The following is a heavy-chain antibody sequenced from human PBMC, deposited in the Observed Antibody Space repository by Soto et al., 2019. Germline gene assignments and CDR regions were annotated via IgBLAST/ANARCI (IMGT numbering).Heavy chain of an antibody. J-gene: IGHJ4*02. V-gene: IGHV5-51*01. CDR1: GYSFSNYW. D-gene: IGHD6-13*01. CDR2: IYPGDSQT. Sequence: GESLKISCKGSGYSFSNYWIAWVRQMPGEGLEWVGIIYPGDSQTKYSSSFQGLVTISADTSVSTAYLQWTSLKASDTAMYYCAKAASQQLVHFDYWGQATLVTVSS. CDR3: AKAASQQLVHFDY.